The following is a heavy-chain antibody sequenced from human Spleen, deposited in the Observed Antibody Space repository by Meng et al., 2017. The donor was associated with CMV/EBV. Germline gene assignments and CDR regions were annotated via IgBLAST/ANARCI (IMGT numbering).Heavy chain of an antibody. J-gene: IGHJ4*02. D-gene: IGHD2-21*01. CDR1: GFTFSSFS. CDR3: AREGSDLVVAEPDY. Sequence: GGSLRLSCAVSGFTFSSFSMNWVRQAPGKGLEWVSSITSSGKYIHYADSVRGRFTISRDNARNSLFLQMNSLRAEDTAVYYCAREGSDLVVAEPDYWGQGTLVTVSS. CDR2: ITSSGKYI. V-gene: IGHV3-21*01.